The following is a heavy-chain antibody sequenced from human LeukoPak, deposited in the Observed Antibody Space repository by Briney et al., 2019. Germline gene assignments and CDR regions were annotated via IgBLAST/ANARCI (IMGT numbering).Heavy chain of an antibody. D-gene: IGHD3-10*01. V-gene: IGHV3-73*01. CDR3: TGNYYGSGSYADFDY. CDR1: GFTISGSG. CDR2: IRSTANGYAT. J-gene: IGHJ4*02. Sequence: PGGSLKLSCAASGFTISGSGLHWVRQASGKGLEWVGRIRSTANGYATAYAASVKGRFTISRDDSKNTAYLQMDSLKTEDTAVYYCTGNYYGSGSYADFDYWGQGTLVTVSS.